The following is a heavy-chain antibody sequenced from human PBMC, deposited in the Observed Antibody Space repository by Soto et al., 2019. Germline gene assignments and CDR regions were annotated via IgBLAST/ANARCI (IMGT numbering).Heavy chain of an antibody. D-gene: IGHD3-22*01. V-gene: IGHV3-15*01. CDR1: GFTFSHAW. CDR3: TRPFSHGGGYYQDP. J-gene: IGHJ5*02. Sequence: GGSLRLSCAASGFTFSHAWMSWVRQAPGKGLEWVGRIKSRADGGTKDYGAPVRGRFTISRDDSENMLYLQMNSLKTEDTAIYYCTRPFSHGGGYYQDPWGQGTLVTVSS. CDR2: IKSRADGGTK.